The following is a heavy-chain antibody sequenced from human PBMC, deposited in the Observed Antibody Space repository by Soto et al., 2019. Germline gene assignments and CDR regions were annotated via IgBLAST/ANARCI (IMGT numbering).Heavy chain of an antibody. CDR3: ARVASGIAVADTMDYYYFYVMDV. J-gene: IGHJ6*02. CDR1: EVTCISFG. Sequence: LRHPCAVSEVTCISFGRHWISKDTGKGLEWVSAIGTAGDTYYPGSVKGRFTISRENAKNSLYLQMNSLRAEDTAVYYCARVASGIAVADTMDYYYFYVMDVWGQGTTVTVSS. D-gene: IGHD6-19*01. CDR2: IGTAGDT. V-gene: IGHV3-13*01.